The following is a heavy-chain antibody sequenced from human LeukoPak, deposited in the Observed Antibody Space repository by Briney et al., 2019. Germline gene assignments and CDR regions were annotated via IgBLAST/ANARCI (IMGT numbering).Heavy chain of an antibody. J-gene: IGHJ4*02. V-gene: IGHV1-24*01. CDR2: FDPEDGET. D-gene: IGHD6-19*01. CDR3: ARARYSSGYTPDY. Sequence: GGFDPEDGETIYAQKFQGRVTMTEDTSTDTAYMELSSLRSEDTAVYYCARARYSSGYTPDYWGQGTLVTVSS.